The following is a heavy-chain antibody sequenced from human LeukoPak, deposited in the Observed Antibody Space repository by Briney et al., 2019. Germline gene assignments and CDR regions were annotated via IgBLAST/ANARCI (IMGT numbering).Heavy chain of an antibody. V-gene: IGHV3-21*01. CDR1: GFTFSSYS. Sequence: PGGSLRLSCAASGFTFSSYSVNWVRQAPGKGLEWVSSISSSSSYIYYADSVKGRFTISRDNAKNSLYLQMNSLRAEDTAVYYCARDVVGADAFDIWGQGTMVTVSS. J-gene: IGHJ3*02. CDR2: ISSSSSYI. D-gene: IGHD1-26*01. CDR3: ARDVVGADAFDI.